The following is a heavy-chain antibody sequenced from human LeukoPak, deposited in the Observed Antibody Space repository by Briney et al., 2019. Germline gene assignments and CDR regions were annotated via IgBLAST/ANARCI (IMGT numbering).Heavy chain of an antibody. CDR2: ISWNSGSI. CDR3: ATRDTAMAFDY. CDR1: GFTFDDYA. V-gene: IGHV3-9*01. Sequence: GGSLRLSCAASGFTFDDYAMHWVRQAPGKGLEWVSGISWNSGSIGYADSVKGRFTISRDNAKNSLYLQMNSLRAEDTALYYCATRDTAMAFDYWGQGTLVTVSS. J-gene: IGHJ4*02. D-gene: IGHD5-18*01.